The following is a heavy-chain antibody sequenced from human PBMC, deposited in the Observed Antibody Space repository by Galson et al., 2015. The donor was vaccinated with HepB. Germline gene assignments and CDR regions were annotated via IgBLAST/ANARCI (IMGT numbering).Heavy chain of an antibody. CDR3: ARARSPWTISQYYYGMDV. D-gene: IGHD1-1*01. V-gene: IGHV4-30-2*01. Sequence: LSLTCTVSGGSISRDGHSRNWIRQPPGKGLEWIGYMYHDGTTYYNPSLKSRVAISVDRSKNQFSLNLNSVTAADTAVYYCARARSPWTISQYYYGMDVWGQGTTVTVSS. CDR1: GGSISRDGHS. CDR2: MYHDGTT. J-gene: IGHJ6*02.